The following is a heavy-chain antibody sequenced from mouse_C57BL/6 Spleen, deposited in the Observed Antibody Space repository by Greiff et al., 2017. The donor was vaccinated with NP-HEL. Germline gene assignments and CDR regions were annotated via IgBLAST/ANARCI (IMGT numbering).Heavy chain of an antibody. CDR2: IYPSDSET. Sequence: QVQLQQPGAELVRPGSSVKLSCKASGYTFTSYWMDWVKQRPGQGLEWIGNIYPSDSETHYNQKFKDKATLTVDKSSSTAYMQLSSLTSEDSAVYYWARGAGMDYWGQGTTLTVAS. V-gene: IGHV1-61*01. J-gene: IGHJ2*01. CDR3: ARGAGMDY. CDR1: GYTFTSYW.